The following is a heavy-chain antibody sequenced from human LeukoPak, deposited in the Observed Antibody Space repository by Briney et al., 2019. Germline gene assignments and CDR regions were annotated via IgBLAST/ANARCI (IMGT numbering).Heavy chain of an antibody. D-gene: IGHD4-17*01. V-gene: IGHV3-30*03. CDR1: GFIFDDHG. Sequence: GGSLRLSCAASGFIFDDHGMSWVRQAPGKGLEWVAVISYDGSNKYYADSVKGRFTISRDNAKNSLYLQMNSLRAEDTAVYYCARDDYDAFDIWGQGTMVTVSS. J-gene: IGHJ3*02. CDR2: ISYDGSNK. CDR3: ARDDYDAFDI.